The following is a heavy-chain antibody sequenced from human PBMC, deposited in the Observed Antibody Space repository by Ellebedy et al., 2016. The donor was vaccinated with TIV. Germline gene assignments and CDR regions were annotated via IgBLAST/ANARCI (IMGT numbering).Heavy chain of an antibody. J-gene: IGHJ4*02. CDR2: ISYDGSNK. D-gene: IGHD6-13*01. CDR1: GFTFSSYA. Sequence: GESLKISXAASGFTFSSYAMHWVRQAPGKGLEWVAVISYDGSNKYYADSVKGRFTISRDNSKNTLYLQMNSLRAEDTAVYYCARVGSDLPYSSSWYSDYWGQGTLVTVSS. V-gene: IGHV3-30-3*01. CDR3: ARVGSDLPYSSSWYSDY.